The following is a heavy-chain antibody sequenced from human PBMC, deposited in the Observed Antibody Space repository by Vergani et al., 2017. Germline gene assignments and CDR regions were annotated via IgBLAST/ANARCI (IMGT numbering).Heavy chain of an antibody. J-gene: IGHJ5*02. D-gene: IGHD2-2*01. CDR1: GYTFTYRY. CDR2: ITPFNGNT. Sequence: QMQLVQSGAEVKKTGSSVKVSCKASGYTFTYRYLHWVRQAPGQALEWMGWITPFNGNTNYAQKFQDRVTITRDRSMSTAYMELSSLRSEDTAMYYCALAESSTSCINSVCITPETGSGFDPWGQGTLVTVSS. CDR3: ALAESSTSCINSVCITPETGSGFDP. V-gene: IGHV1-45*02.